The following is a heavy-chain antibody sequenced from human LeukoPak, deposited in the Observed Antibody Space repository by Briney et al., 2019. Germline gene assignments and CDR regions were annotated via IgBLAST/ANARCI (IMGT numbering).Heavy chain of an antibody. D-gene: IGHD5-18*01. V-gene: IGHV3-7*05. CDR1: GFTFSGYW. Sequence: HPGGSLRLSCAASGFTFSGYWMSWVRQAPGKGLEWVANINQDGSQKYYVDSVKGRFTISRDNAKNSLYLRMNSLRAEDTAVYYCATVRTYTNFDYWGQGTLVTLSS. J-gene: IGHJ4*02. CDR3: ATVRTYTNFDY. CDR2: INQDGSQK.